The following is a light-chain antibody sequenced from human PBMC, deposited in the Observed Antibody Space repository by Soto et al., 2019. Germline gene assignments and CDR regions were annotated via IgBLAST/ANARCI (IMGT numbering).Light chain of an antibody. CDR2: GAF. CDR3: QQYANWPKT. CDR1: QSFSSIY. V-gene: IGKV3-15*01. Sequence: EIVLTQSPGTLSLSPGERATLSCRASQSFSSIYLAWYQQKPGQAPRLLIYGAFTRAAGVPARFSGSGSGTEFTLTISSLQSEDSAVYFCQQYANWPKTFGQGTEVDIK. J-gene: IGKJ1*01.